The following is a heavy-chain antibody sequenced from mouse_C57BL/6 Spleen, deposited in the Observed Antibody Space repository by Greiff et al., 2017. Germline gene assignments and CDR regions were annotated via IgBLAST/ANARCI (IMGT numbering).Heavy chain of an antibody. Sequence: VQLQQSGPELVKPGDSVKISCKASGYSFTGYFMNWVMQSHGKSLEWIGRINPYNGDTFYNQKFKGKATLTVDKSSSTAHMELRSLTSEDSAVYNIARNGYYEGVYAMDYWGQGNPVTVSS. CDR1: GYSFTGYF. CDR2: INPYNGDT. J-gene: IGHJ4*01. V-gene: IGHV1-20*01. CDR3: ARNGYYEGVYAMDY. D-gene: IGHD2-3*01.